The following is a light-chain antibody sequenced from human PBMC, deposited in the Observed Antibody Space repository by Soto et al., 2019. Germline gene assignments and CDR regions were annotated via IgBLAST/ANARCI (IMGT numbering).Light chain of an antibody. V-gene: IGLV2-14*01. Sequence: QSVLTQPASVSGSPGQSITISCTGTSSDVGGYKYVSWYQQHPGKAPKLMIYEVSNRPSGVSNRFSGSKSGNTASLTISGIQAEDDAHYSCRSYTSSSTPYVFGTGTKVTVL. CDR1: SSDVGGYKY. CDR2: EVS. J-gene: IGLJ1*01. CDR3: RSYTSSSTPYV.